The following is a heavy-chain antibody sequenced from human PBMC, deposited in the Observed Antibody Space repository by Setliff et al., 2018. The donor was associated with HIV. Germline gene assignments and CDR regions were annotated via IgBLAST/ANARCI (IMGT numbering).Heavy chain of an antibody. Sequence: SETLSLTCTVSGGSISSYCWHWIRQSPGRGLEWIGFIFSSGSTKYNPSLQSRVTMSIDTSKNQFSLKLTSVTAADTAVYYCARRIDNSGSFPDKNWFDTWGQGSLVTVSS. D-gene: IGHD3-10*01. J-gene: IGHJ5*02. V-gene: IGHV4-4*09. CDR3: ARRIDNSGSFPDKNWFDT. CDR2: IFSSGST. CDR1: GGSISSYC.